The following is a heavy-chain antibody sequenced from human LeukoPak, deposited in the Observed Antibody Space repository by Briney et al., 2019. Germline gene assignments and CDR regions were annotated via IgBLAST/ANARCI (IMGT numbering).Heavy chain of an antibody. CDR1: GGSISSYY. J-gene: IGHJ4*02. CDR2: IHTSGST. D-gene: IGHD3-9*01. Sequence: SETLSLTCTVSGGSISSYYWSWFRQPAGKGLGWIGHIHTSGSTKYNPSLKSRVTMSVDTSKNQFSLKLSSVTAADTAVYYCARASPDYDILTGPLDYWGLGTLVTVSS. V-gene: IGHV4-4*07. CDR3: ARASPDYDILTGPLDY.